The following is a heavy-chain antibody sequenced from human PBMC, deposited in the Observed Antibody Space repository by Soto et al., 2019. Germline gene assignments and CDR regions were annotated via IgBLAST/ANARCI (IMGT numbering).Heavy chain of an antibody. Sequence: SETLSLTCTVSGGSISSGGYYWSWIRQHPGKGLEWIGYIYYSGSTYYNPSLKSRVTISVDTSKNQFSLKLSSVTAADTAVYYCAGDMRARNYGKDVWGQGTTVTVSS. V-gene: IGHV4-31*03. CDR1: GGSISSGGYY. CDR3: AGDMRARNYGKDV. CDR2: IYYSGST. J-gene: IGHJ6*02. D-gene: IGHD6-6*01.